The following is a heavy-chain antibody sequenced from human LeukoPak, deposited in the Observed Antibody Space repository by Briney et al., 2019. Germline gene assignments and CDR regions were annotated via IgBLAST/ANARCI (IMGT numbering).Heavy chain of an antibody. D-gene: IGHD1-1*01. V-gene: IGHV3-48*03. J-gene: IGHJ6*04. CDR3: AKDGRGGMDV. Sequence: GGSLRLSCGASGFTFSTYEMNWVRQAPGKGLEWVSYISSSGSSIYYADSVKGRFTVSRDNAKNSLYLQMNSLRAEDTAVYYCAKDGRGGMDVWGKGTTVTVSS. CDR2: ISSSGSSI. CDR1: GFTFSTYE.